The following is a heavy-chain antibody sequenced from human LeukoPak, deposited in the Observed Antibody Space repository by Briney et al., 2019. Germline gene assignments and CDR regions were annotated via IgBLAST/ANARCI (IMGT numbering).Heavy chain of an antibody. J-gene: IGHJ4*02. CDR1: GFSFSTTG. V-gene: IGHV3-30*18. D-gene: IGHD3-9*01. Sequence: GRSLRLSCAASGFSFSTTGIHWVRQAPGKGLEWVAAISYDGSNQYYGDSVKGRFTISRDTSKYTVYLQMNSLGAEDTALYYCAKSTGRYFGLLDDLGYWGQGTLVTVSS. CDR2: ISYDGSNQ. CDR3: AKSTGRYFGLLDDLGY.